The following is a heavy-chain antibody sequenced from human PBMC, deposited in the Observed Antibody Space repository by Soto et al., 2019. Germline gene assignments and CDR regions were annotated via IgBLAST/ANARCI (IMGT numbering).Heavy chain of an antibody. Sequence: ASVKVSCKASGYTFTSNSIGWVRQAPGQGLEWMGWINVYNGNTKYAQQLQGRVTLTTDTSTSTAYMDVRSLRSDDTAVYYCARISSASSGWCPDYWGQGTLVTVSS. CDR1: GYTFTSNS. CDR3: ARISSASSGWCPDY. J-gene: IGHJ4*02. CDR2: INVYNGNT. D-gene: IGHD6-19*01. V-gene: IGHV1-18*04.